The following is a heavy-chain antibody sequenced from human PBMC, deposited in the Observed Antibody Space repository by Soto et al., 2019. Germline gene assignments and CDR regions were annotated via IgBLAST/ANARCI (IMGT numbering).Heavy chain of an antibody. CDR3: ARDLMVRGVILGYYYGMDV. Sequence: GSLRLYCAASGFTFSSYGMHWVRQAPGKGLEWVAVIWYDGSNKYYADSVKGRFTISRDNSKNTLYLQMNSLRAEDTAVYYCARDLMVRGVILGYYYGMDVWGQGTTVTVSS. V-gene: IGHV3-33*01. CDR1: GFTFSSYG. CDR2: IWYDGSNK. J-gene: IGHJ6*02. D-gene: IGHD3-10*01.